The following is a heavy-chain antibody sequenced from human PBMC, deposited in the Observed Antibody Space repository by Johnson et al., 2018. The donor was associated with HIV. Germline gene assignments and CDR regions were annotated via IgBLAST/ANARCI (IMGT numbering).Heavy chain of an antibody. CDR3: ARDPRSSSWYYYSNDAFDI. CDR2: ISYDGSNK. Sequence: QVHLVESGGGVVQPGRSLRLSCAASGFTFSSYAMHWVRQAPGKGLEWVAVISYDGSNKYYADSVKGRFTISRDNSKNTLYLQMNSMRAEDTAVYYCARDPRSSSWYYYSNDAFDIWGQGTMVTVSS. V-gene: IGHV3-30*04. D-gene: IGHD6-13*01. CDR1: GFTFSSYA. J-gene: IGHJ3*02.